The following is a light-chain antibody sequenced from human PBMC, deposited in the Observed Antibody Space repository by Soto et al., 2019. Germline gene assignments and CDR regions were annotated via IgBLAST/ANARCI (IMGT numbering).Light chain of an antibody. CDR3: QQYYSPPCT. J-gene: IGKJ2*02. CDR2: WAS. CDR1: QSVLYSSNNKNY. Sequence: DNVMTQSPDSLAVSLGERATINCKSSQSVLYSSNNKNYLAWYQQKPGQAPNVLIYWASTRESGVPDRFSGSGSWTDFTLTISSLQAEDVAVYYCQQYYSPPCTFGQGTKLEIK. V-gene: IGKV4-1*01.